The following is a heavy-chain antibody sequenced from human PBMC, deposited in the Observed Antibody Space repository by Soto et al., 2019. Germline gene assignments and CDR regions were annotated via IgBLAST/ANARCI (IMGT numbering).Heavy chain of an antibody. J-gene: IGHJ5*02. CDR2: ISVRVGST. D-gene: IGHD1-26*01. Sequence: GRTLILSCSASGFTFSSYAMSWFRQAPGNVLEWDSAISVRVGSTYYADTVKARFTSSTDNSHMTLYLQMNSLIVVRMAVYYCAKGPVYRMGFDPWGQGTLVTVSS. V-gene: IGHV3-23*01. CDR1: GFTFSSYA. CDR3: AKGPVYRMGFDP.